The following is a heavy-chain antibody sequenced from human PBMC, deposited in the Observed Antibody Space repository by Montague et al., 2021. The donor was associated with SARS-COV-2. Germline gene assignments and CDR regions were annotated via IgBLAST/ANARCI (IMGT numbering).Heavy chain of an antibody. CDR2: VYNDENT. J-gene: IGHJ4*02. Sequence: SETLSLTCTVSGGSITNYFWAWIRQTPAKGLEWTASVYNDENTNSHPSLKSRLTMSIDTSKRQFPLNLNSVTAADTAVYYCARGRTRVGQLSYFDYWGQGILVTVSS. V-gene: IGHV4-59*13. CDR3: ARGRTRVGQLSYFDY. CDR1: GGSITNYF. D-gene: IGHD2-2*01.